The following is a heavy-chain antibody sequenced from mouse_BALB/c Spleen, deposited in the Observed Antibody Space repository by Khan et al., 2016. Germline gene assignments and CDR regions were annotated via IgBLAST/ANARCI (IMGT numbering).Heavy chain of an antibody. CDR3: LSGHYAVDF. Sequence: EVKLEESGGGLVQPGGSMKLSCVASGFTFSNYWMNWVRQSPEKGLEWVAEIRLKSNNYATHYAESVKGRFTISSDDSKSSVYLQMNNLSAEDTGIYYCLSGHYAVDFWGKGTSVTVSS. V-gene: IGHV6-6*02. CDR1: GFTFSNYW. CDR2: IRLKSNNYAT. J-gene: IGHJ4*01.